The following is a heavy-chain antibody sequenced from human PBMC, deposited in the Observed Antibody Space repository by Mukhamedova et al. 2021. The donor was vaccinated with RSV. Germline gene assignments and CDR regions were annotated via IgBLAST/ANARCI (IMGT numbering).Heavy chain of an antibody. CDR3: ARSGGLWAALDP. Sequence: VRQAPGKGLEWVAVVWTDGRTKIYADSVKGRFTISRDNSKSTLYLHMNNVRVEDTAVYYCARSGGLWAALDPSGQGALVPASS. V-gene: IGHV3-33*01. D-gene: IGHD1-26*01. J-gene: IGHJ5*02. CDR2: VWTDGRTK.